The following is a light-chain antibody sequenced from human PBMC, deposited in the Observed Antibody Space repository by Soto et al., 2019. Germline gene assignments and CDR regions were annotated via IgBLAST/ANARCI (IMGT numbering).Light chain of an antibody. J-gene: IGLJ1*01. CDR2: DDN. CDR1: SSNIGGNS. CDR3: GSWDSSLSDYV. Sequence: QAVLTQAPSLSASPGQKVTISCSGSSSNIGGNSVSWYQQLPGTAPKLLIYDDNKRPSGIPDRFSGSKSGTSATLGITGFQTGDEADYYCGSWDSSLSDYVFGTGTKVTVL. V-gene: IGLV1-51*01.